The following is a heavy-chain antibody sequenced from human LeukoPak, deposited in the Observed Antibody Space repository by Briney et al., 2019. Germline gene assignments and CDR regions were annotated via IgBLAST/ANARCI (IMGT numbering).Heavy chain of an antibody. CDR1: GFTFDDYA. CDR2: ISWNSGSI. CDR3: AKDKSSSIVGATALDY. J-gene: IGHJ4*02. V-gene: IGHV3-9*01. Sequence: PGRSLRLSCAASGFTFDDYAMHWVRQAPGKGLEWVSGISWNSGSIGYADSVKGRFTISRDNAKNSLYLQMNSLRAGDTALYYCAKDKSSSIVGATALDYWGQGTLVTVSS. D-gene: IGHD1-26*01.